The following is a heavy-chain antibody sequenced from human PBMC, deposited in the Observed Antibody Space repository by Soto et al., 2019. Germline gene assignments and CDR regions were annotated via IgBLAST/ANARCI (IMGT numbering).Heavy chain of an antibody. CDR2: IKMDASEK. CDR1: GFTFGSYW. Sequence: HPGGSLRLSCAASGFTFGSYWMSWVRQAPWKGLEWLATIKMDASEKKYVDSVKGRFTMSRDNAKNSLYLQMDSLRAEDTAVYYCASDSGYGSGAPVNQYLDYCGHRTLIAFSP. CDR3: ASDSGYGSGAPVNQYLDY. D-gene: IGHD3-10*01. J-gene: IGHJ4*01. V-gene: IGHV3-7*01.